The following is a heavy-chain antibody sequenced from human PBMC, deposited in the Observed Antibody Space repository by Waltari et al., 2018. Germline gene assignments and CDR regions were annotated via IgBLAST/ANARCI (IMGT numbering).Heavy chain of an antibody. CDR3: AVTGDFDWYFDL. CDR1: GGTFSSYA. J-gene: IGHJ2*01. CDR2: INPNSGGT. Sequence: QVQLVQSGAEVKKPGSSVKVSCKASGGTFSSYAISWVRQAPGQGREWMGRINPNSGGTNYAQKFQGRVTMTRDTSISTAYMELSRLRSDDTAVYYCAVTGDFDWYFDLWGRGTLVTVSS. D-gene: IGHD7-27*01. V-gene: IGHV1-2*06.